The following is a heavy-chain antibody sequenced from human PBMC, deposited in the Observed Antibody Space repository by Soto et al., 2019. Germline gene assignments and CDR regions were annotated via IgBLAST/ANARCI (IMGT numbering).Heavy chain of an antibody. V-gene: IGHV4-39*01. Sequence: ETLSLTCTVSGGSVTNSSYYWGWIRQSPGKGLEWIGSVYYRGRSYSKSSVKSRVTISVDTSKNRFSLSLNSVTASDTAVYFCVSQRTTVPTQAYFDYWGPGALVTVSS. CDR2: VYYRGRS. CDR1: GGSVTNSSYY. J-gene: IGHJ4*02. D-gene: IGHD4-17*01. CDR3: VSQRTTVPTQAYFDY.